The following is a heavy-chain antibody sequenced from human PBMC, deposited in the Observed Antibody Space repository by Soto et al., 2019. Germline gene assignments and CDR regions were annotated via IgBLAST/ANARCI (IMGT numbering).Heavy chain of an antibody. CDR3: ARQNTAMVTGACDI. Sequence: GGSLRLSCAASGFTFSSYGMHWVRQAPGKGLEWVAVIWYDGSNKYYADSVKGRFTISRDNSKNTLYLQMNSLRAEDTAVYYCARQNTAMVTGACDIWGQGTMVTVSS. CDR2: IWYDGSNK. D-gene: IGHD5-18*01. V-gene: IGHV3-33*01. J-gene: IGHJ3*02. CDR1: GFTFSSYG.